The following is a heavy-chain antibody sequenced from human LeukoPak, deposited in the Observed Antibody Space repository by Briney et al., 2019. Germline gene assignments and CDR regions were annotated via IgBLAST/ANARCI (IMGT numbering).Heavy chain of an antibody. Sequence: ASVKVSCKASGYTFTSYGISWVRQAPGQGLEWMGGIIPIFGTANYAQKFQGRVTITADESTSTAYMELSSLRSEDTAVYYCARGPPDCSGGSCYILWGQGTLVTVSP. CDR3: ARGPPDCSGGSCYIL. CDR2: IIPIFGTA. CDR1: GYTFTSYG. D-gene: IGHD2-15*01. J-gene: IGHJ4*02. V-gene: IGHV1-69*13.